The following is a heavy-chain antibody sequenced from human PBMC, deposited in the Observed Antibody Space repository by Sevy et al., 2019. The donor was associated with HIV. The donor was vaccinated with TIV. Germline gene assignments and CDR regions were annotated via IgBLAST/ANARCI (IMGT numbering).Heavy chain of an antibody. CDR3: ARDTTTSEKGPIDY. Sequence: ASVKVSCKTSGYTFTDYYIHWVRQAPGHGLEWLGWINPNGGGVHYAQKFQGRVTMTRETSIRTVHIELSRLRSDDTALYYCARDTTTSEKGPIDYWGRGTLVTVSS. CDR2: INPNGGGV. CDR1: GYTFTDYY. D-gene: IGHD1-1*01. V-gene: IGHV1-2*02. J-gene: IGHJ4*02.